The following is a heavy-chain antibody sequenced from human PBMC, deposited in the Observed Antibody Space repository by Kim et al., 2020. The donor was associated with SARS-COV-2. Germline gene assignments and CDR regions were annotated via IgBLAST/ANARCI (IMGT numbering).Heavy chain of an antibody. D-gene: IGHD3-3*01. Sequence: GGSLRLSCAASGFTFSSYEMNWVRQAPGKGLEWVSYISSSGSTIYYADSVKGRFTISRDNAKNSLYLQMNSLRAEDTAVYYCARGYDFWSGYSRSGILYFDYWGQGTLVTVSS. CDR2: ISSSGSTI. CDR3: ARGYDFWSGYSRSGILYFDY. V-gene: IGHV3-48*03. J-gene: IGHJ4*02. CDR1: GFTFSSYE.